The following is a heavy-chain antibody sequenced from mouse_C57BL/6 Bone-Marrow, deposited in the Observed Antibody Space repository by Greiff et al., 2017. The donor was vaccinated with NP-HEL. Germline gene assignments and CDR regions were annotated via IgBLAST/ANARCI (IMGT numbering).Heavy chain of an antibody. V-gene: IGHV1-18*01. D-gene: IGHD1-1*01. CDR2: INPNNGGT. J-gene: IGHJ2*01. Sequence: VQLQQSGPELVKPGASVKIPCKASGYTFTDYNMDWVKQSHGKSLEWIGDINPNNGGTIYNQKFKGKATLTVDKSSSTAYMELRSLTSEDTAVYYCARRDYYGSSYVWYYFDYWGQGTTLTVSS. CDR1: GYTFTDYN. CDR3: ARRDYYGSSYVWYYFDY.